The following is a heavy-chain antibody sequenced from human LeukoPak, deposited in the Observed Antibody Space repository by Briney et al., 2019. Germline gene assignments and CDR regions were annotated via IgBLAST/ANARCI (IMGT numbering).Heavy chain of an antibody. D-gene: IGHD3-22*01. J-gene: IGHJ3*02. CDR2: IYYSGST. CDR3: ARDPAKYYYDSSGGAFDI. CDR1: GGSISSSSYY. Sequence: SETLSLTCTVSGGSISSSSYYWGWIRQPPGKGLEWIGSIYYSGSTNYNPSLKSRVTMSVDTSKNQFSLKLSSVTAADTAVYYCARDPAKYYYDSSGGAFDIWGQGTMVTVSS. V-gene: IGHV4-39*07.